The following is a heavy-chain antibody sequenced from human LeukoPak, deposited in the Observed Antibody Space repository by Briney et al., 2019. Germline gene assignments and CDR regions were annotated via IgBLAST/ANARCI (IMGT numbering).Heavy chain of an antibody. CDR1: GFTFSSYS. CDR2: ISSSSSYI. CDR3: ARALGSGRRHDAFDI. Sequence: GGSLRLSCAASGFTFSSYSMNWVRQAPGKGLEWVSSISSSSSYIYYADSMKGRFTISRDNAKKSLYLQMGSLRAEDMAVYYCARALGSGRRHDAFDIWGQGTMVTVSS. D-gene: IGHD2-15*01. J-gene: IGHJ3*02. V-gene: IGHV3-21*01.